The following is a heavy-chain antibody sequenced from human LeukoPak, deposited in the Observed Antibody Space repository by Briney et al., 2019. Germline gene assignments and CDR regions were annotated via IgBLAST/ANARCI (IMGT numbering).Heavy chain of an antibody. CDR1: GYTFTSYG. D-gene: IGHD3-10*02. CDR3: ARGRKPFSGTAIYSGNWFDP. J-gene: IGHJ5*02. V-gene: IGHV1-2*02. Sequence: ASVKVSCKASGYTFTSYGISCVRQAPGQGLEWMGWINPNSGGTNYAQKFQGRVTMTRDTSISTAYMELSRLRSDDTAVYYCARGRKPFSGTAIYSGNWFDPWGQGTLVTVSS. CDR2: INPNSGGT.